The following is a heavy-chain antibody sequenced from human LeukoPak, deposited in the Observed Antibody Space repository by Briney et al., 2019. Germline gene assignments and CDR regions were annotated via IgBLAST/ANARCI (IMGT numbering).Heavy chain of an antibody. CDR1: GYTFTSYY. V-gene: IGHV1-46*01. CDR2: INPSGGST. CDR3: ATRGGFYEEWLSQLYYFDY. D-gene: IGHD3-3*01. Sequence: GASVKVSCKASGYTFTSYYMHWVRQASGQGLEWMGIINPSGGSTSYAQKFQGRVTMTRDTSTSTVYMELSSLRSEDTAVYYCATRGGFYEEWLSQLYYFDYWGQGTLVTVSS. J-gene: IGHJ4*02.